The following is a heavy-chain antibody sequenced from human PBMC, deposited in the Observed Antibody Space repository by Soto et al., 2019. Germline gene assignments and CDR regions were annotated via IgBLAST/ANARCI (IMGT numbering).Heavy chain of an antibody. D-gene: IGHD3-16*01. CDR3: ADIGGYDSVGGTY. J-gene: IGHJ4*02. CDR2: ISFNVQKT. CDR1: GFTFNAYG. Sequence: QVQLVESGGGVVQPGKSLRLSCAASGFTFNAYGMHWVRQAPGKGLEWLTFISFNVQKTDYADSVKGRFTVSRDNSQNTLDLKMISLRAEDTAVYYCADIGGYDSVGGTYWGQGALVTVSS. V-gene: IGHV3-33*05.